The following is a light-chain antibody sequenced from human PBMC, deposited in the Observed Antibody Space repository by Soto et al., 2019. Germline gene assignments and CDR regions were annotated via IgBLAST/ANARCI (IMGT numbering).Light chain of an antibody. CDR3: QQYGSSPT. CDR1: QTVRNNY. J-gene: IGKJ4*01. Sequence: FVLTQSPGTLSFSPGEIATLSCRASQTVRNNYLAWYQQKPGQAPRLLIYDASSRATGIPDRFSGSGSGTDFTLTISRLEPEDFAVYYCQQYGSSPTFGGGTKVDIK. CDR2: DAS. V-gene: IGKV3-20*01.